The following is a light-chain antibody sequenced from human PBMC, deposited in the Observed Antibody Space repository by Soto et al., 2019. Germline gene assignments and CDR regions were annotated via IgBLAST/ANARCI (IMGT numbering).Light chain of an antibody. CDR3: AAWDDSLNGWV. J-gene: IGLJ3*02. CDR1: SSNIGTNT. V-gene: IGLV1-44*01. CDR2: SNN. Sequence: QSVLTQPPSASGTPGQRVTISCSGGSSNIGTNTVNWYQQFPGTAPKLLIYSNNQRPSGVPDRFSDSKSGTSASLAISVLQSEDEADYYCAAWDDSLNGWVFGGGTKLTVL.